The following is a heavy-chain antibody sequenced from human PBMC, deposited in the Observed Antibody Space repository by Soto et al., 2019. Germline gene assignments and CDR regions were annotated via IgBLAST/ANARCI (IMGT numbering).Heavy chain of an antibody. CDR1: GFTFSSYW. Sequence: PGGSLRLSCAASGFTFSSYWMSWVRQAPGKGLEWVANIKQDGSEKYYVDSVKGRFTISRDNAKNSLYLQMNSLRAEDTAVYYCARDRYDFWSGPNWFDPWGQGTLVTVSS. V-gene: IGHV3-7*01. J-gene: IGHJ5*02. CDR3: ARDRYDFWSGPNWFDP. CDR2: IKQDGSEK. D-gene: IGHD3-3*01.